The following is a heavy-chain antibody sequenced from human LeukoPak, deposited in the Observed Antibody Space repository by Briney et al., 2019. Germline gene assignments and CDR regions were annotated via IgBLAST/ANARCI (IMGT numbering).Heavy chain of an antibody. J-gene: IGHJ4*02. CDR3: ARDHAGGSYPLY. Sequence: PGGSLRLSCAASGFTFDDYNMHWVRQAPGKGLEWVSLISWDGGSTYYADSVKGRFTISRDNSKNTLYLQMNSLRAEDTAVYYCARDHAGGSYPLYWGQGTLVTVSS. V-gene: IGHV3-43*01. CDR1: GFTFDDYN. D-gene: IGHD1-26*01. CDR2: ISWDGGST.